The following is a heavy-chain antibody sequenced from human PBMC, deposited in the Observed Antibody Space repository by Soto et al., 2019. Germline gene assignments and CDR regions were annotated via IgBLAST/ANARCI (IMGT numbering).Heavy chain of an antibody. Sequence: QVQLVQSGAEVKKPGASVKVSCKASGYTFTSYAIHWARQAPGQRLEWMGWINAGNGNTKYSQEFQGRVTITRDTAASTVYMELSSLRSEDTAVYYCARYCSSASCYRGFDYWGQGTLVTVSS. J-gene: IGHJ4*02. D-gene: IGHD2-2*01. V-gene: IGHV1-3*01. CDR2: INAGNGNT. CDR1: GYTFTSYA. CDR3: ARYCSSASCYRGFDY.